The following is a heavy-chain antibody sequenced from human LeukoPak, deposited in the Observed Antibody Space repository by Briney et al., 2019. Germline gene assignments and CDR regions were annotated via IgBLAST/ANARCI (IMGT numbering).Heavy chain of an antibody. D-gene: IGHD5-18*01. CDR3: ARAPSTYPAMAPSAAFDI. Sequence: SETLSLTCTVSGGSISSSSYYWGWIRQPPGKGLEWIGSIYYSGSTYYNPSLKSRVTISVDTSKNQFSLKLSSVTAADTAVYYCARAPSTYPAMAPSAAFDIWGQGTMVTVSS. CDR2: IYYSGST. J-gene: IGHJ3*02. V-gene: IGHV4-39*07. CDR1: GGSISSSSYY.